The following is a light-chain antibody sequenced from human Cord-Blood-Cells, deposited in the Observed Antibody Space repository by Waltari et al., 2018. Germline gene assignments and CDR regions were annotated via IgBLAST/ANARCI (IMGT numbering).Light chain of an antibody. CDR3: QQYDNLPLT. CDR1: QDISNY. CDR2: DAS. V-gene: IGKV1-33*01. Sequence: DIQMTQSPSSLSASVGDRVTNTCQASQDISNYLNWYQQKPGKAPKLLIYDASNLETGVPSRFSGSGSGTDFTFTISSLQPEDSATYYCQQYDNLPLTFGGGTKVEIK. J-gene: IGKJ4*01.